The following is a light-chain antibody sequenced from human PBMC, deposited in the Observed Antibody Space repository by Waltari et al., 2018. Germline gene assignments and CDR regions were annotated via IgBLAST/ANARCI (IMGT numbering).Light chain of an antibody. V-gene: IGLV1-44*01. CDR2: SNN. Sequence: QSVLPQPPSASGTPGQRVTIPCSGSSSNLGSNTVNWYQQPPGTAPKLRIYSNNQRPSGVPDRFSGSKSGTSASLAISGLQSEDEADYYCAAWDDSLNGWVFGGGTKLTVL. CDR1: SSNLGSNT. J-gene: IGLJ3*02. CDR3: AAWDDSLNGWV.